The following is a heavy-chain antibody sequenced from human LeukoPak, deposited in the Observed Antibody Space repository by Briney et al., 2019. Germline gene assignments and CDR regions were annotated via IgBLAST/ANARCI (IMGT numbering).Heavy chain of an antibody. CDR2: ISGSGGST. D-gene: IGHD5-18*01. CDR1: GFTFSSYA. J-gene: IGHJ4*02. Sequence: GGSLRLSCAASGFTFSSYAMSWVRQAPGKGLEWVSTISGSGGSTYYADSVKGRFTISRDNSKNRLYLQMNSLRAEDTAVYYCAKGTSGYSYGYFDYWGQGTLVTVSS. V-gene: IGHV3-23*01. CDR3: AKGTSGYSYGYFDY.